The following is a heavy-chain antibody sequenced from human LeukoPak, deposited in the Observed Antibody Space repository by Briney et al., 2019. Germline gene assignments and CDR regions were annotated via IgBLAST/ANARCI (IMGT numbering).Heavy chain of an antibody. Sequence: TGGSLRLSCAASGFTFDDYAMHWVRQAPGKGLEWVSGISWNSGSIGYADSVKGRFTISRDNAKNSLYLQMNSLRAEDTALYYCAKSSQWLVRGDAFDIWGQGTMVTVSS. D-gene: IGHD6-19*01. CDR1: GFTFDDYA. J-gene: IGHJ3*02. V-gene: IGHV3-9*01. CDR2: ISWNSGSI. CDR3: AKSSQWLVRGDAFDI.